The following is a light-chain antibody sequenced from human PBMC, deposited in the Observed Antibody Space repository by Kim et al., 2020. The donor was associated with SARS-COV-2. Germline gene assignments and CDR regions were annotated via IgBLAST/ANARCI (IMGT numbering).Light chain of an antibody. CDR2: VAS. Sequence: EIVLTQSPGTLSLSPGERATLSCRASQSVSNNYLAWYQQKPGQAPRLLIYVASRRATGIPERFSGSGSGTDFTLTISRLEPEDFAMYYCQQYGGSPRTFGQGTKVEIK. CDR3: QQYGGSPRT. J-gene: IGKJ1*01. CDR1: QSVSNNY. V-gene: IGKV3-20*01.